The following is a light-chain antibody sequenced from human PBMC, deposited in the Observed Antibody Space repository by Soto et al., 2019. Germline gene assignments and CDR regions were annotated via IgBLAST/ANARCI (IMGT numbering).Light chain of an antibody. CDR1: QTVATN. Sequence: EIVMTQSPATLSVSPGERGTLSCRASQTVATNLAWYQQKPGQAPRLLIYHASTRATGIPARFSGSGSGTEFTLTISSLQSEDFAVYYCQQYNQWPPWTFGQGTKVDNK. V-gene: IGKV3D-15*01. CDR3: QQYNQWPPWT. J-gene: IGKJ1*01. CDR2: HAS.